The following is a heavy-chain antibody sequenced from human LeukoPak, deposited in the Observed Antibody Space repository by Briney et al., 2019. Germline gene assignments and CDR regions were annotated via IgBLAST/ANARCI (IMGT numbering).Heavy chain of an antibody. CDR3: ARGSILWLTGSFDH. CDR2: INHSGST. Sequence: SETLSLTCAVYGGSFSGYYWSWIRQPPGKGLEWIGEINHSGSTNYNPSLKSRVTISVDTSKNQFSLELRSVTAADTAVYYCARGSILWLTGSFDHWGQGPLVTVPS. V-gene: IGHV4-34*01. J-gene: IGHJ4*02. D-gene: IGHD2-21*01. CDR1: GGSFSGYY.